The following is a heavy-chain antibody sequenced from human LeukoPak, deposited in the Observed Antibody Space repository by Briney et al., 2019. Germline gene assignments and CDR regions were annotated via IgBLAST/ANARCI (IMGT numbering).Heavy chain of an antibody. CDR1: GFTFDDHG. J-gene: IGHJ4*02. CDR3: AKADRGYTSAWYSYYFDD. Sequence: PGGSLRLSCAASGFTFDDHGMNWVRQAPGKGLEWVSDISASGSTTYYADSVKDRFTISRDNSKNTVYLQMSSLRAEDTAIYYCAKADRGYTSAWYSYYFDDWGQGTLVTVSS. CDR2: ISASGSTT. V-gene: IGHV3-23*01. D-gene: IGHD6-19*01.